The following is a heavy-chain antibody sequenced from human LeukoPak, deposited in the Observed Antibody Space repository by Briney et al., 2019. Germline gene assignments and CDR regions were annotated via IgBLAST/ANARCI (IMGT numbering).Heavy chain of an antibody. CDR1: GGSISSYY. V-gene: IGHV4-59*08. Sequence: PSETLSLTCTVSGGSISSYYWSWIRQPPGKGLEWIGYIYYSGSTNYNPSLKSRVTISVDTSKNQFSLKLSSVTAADTAVYYCARSMVRGVIIKGSGVWFGPWGQGTLVTVSS. CDR3: ARSMVRGVIIKGSGVWFGP. D-gene: IGHD3-10*01. J-gene: IGHJ5*02. CDR2: IYYSGST.